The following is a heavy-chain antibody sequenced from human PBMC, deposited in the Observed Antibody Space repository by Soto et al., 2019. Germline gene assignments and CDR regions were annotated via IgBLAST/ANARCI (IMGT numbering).Heavy chain of an antibody. D-gene: IGHD1-1*01. CDR2: IIPIFGTA. CDR3: ARDPLRTGTTLGGGM. Sequence: QVQLVQSGAEVKKPGSSVKVSCKASRGTFSSYAISWVRQAPGQGLEWMGGIIPIFGTANYAQKFQGRVTITADESTSTAYMELSSLRSEDTAVYYCARDPLRTGTTLGGGMWGQGTLVTVSS. CDR1: RGTFSSYA. J-gene: IGHJ4*02. V-gene: IGHV1-69*01.